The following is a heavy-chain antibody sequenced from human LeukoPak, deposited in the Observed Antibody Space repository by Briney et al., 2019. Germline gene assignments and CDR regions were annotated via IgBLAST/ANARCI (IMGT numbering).Heavy chain of an antibody. V-gene: IGHV3-21*01. J-gene: IGHJ1*01. Sequence: GGSLRLSCAASGFTFSSYSMNWVRQAPGKGLEWVSSISSSSSYIYYADSVQGRFTISRDNAKNSLYLQMNSLRGEDTAVYHCARDGNSGSAFSEYFQHWGQGTLVTVSS. D-gene: IGHD4-23*01. CDR1: GFTFSSYS. CDR3: ARDGNSGSAFSEYFQH. CDR2: ISSSSSYI.